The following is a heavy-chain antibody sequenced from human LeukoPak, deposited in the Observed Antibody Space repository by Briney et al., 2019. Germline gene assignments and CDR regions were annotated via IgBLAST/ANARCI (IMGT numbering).Heavy chain of an antibody. CDR2: IYDSGAT. Sequence: GGSLRLSCAASGFAVSSIYMGWVRQAPEKGLEWVSLIYDSGATTYADSVKGRFTISRDSSKNTLSLQMNSLRAEDTAVYYCAKDRHPIVGATDDAFDIWGQGTMVTVSS. CDR1: GFAVSSIY. V-gene: IGHV3-53*01. D-gene: IGHD1-26*01. J-gene: IGHJ3*02. CDR3: AKDRHPIVGATDDAFDI.